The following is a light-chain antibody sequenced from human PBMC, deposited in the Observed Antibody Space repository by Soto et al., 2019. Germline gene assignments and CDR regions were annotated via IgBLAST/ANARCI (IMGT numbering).Light chain of an antibody. CDR3: QQRSNWPLT. J-gene: IGKJ4*01. Sequence: EIMLTQSPATLSLSPGERATLSCRASQSVSSYLAWYQQKPGQAPRLLIYDASNRATGIPARFSGSGSGTDFHLTISNLEPEDFAVYYCQQRSNWPLTFGGGTKVEIK. CDR1: QSVSSY. CDR2: DAS. V-gene: IGKV3-11*01.